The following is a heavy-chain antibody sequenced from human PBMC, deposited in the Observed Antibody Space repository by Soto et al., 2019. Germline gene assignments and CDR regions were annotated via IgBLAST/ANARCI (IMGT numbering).Heavy chain of an antibody. D-gene: IGHD3-10*01. Sequence: PSETLSLTCTISAGSINSYYWSWIRQPPGKGLEWIGYIYYTGSTKYNPSLKSRVTMSVDTSKNQFSLKLSSVTAADTAVYYCARDRRFSGVYYMDVWGKGTTVTVSS. V-gene: IGHV4-59*01. CDR2: IYYTGST. J-gene: IGHJ6*03. CDR3: ARDRRFSGVYYMDV. CDR1: AGSINSYY.